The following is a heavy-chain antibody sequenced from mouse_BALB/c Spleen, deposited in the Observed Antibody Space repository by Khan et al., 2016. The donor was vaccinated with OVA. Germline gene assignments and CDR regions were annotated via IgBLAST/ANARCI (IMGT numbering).Heavy chain of an antibody. J-gene: IGHJ4*01. Sequence: EVELVESGGDLVNPGGSLKLSCAASGFIFSSYGMSWVRQTPDKRLEWVATISSGGTYTYYPDSVKGRFTISRDNAKNTLSLQMSSLKSEYTAMYYCTRCITTTTADDYAMDYWGQGTSVTVSS. D-gene: IGHD1-2*01. V-gene: IGHV5-6*01. CDR2: ISSGGTYT. CDR1: GFIFSSYG. CDR3: TRCITTTTADDYAMDY.